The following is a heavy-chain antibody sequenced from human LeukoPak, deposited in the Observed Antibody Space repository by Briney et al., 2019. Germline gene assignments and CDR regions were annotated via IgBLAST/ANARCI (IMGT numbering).Heavy chain of an antibody. CDR3: ARVGDYYYYGMDV. CDR1: GRSISSYY. CDR2: IYTSGST. Sequence: SQTLSLTCTVAGRSISSYYWGWIRQPAGNGLEWIGRIYTSGSTNNNPSLNSRVTMSVDTSKNQFSQQRSSVTAAATAVYYCARVGDYYYYGMDVWGQRTTVTVSS. J-gene: IGHJ6*02. V-gene: IGHV4-4*07.